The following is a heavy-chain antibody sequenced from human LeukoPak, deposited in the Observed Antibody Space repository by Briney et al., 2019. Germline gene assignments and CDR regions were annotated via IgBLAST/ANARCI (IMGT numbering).Heavy chain of an antibody. Sequence: PSETLSLTCAVSGDSISSNYWWTWVRQPPGKGLEWIGEIYHSGTTTYNPSLKSRVTISVDKSNNQFSLKLTSVTAADTAVYYCARRITGTLAPIDYWGQGTLVTVSS. CDR2: IYHSGTT. D-gene: IGHD1-20*01. CDR3: ARRITGTLAPIDY. J-gene: IGHJ4*02. V-gene: IGHV4-4*02. CDR1: GDSISSNYW.